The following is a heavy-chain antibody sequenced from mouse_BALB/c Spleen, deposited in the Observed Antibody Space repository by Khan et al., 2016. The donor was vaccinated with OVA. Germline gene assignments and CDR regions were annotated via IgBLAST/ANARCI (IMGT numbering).Heavy chain of an antibody. Sequence: QIQLVQSGPEMKKPGETVKISCKASGYTFTNYVMNWVKQSPGKALKWMGWINTFTGEPTYADDFKGRFAFSLETSACTAYLQINNLKNEDTATYFCARPPYFSYSLDHWGQGTSVTVSS. D-gene: IGHD2-12*01. CDR1: GYTFTNYV. V-gene: IGHV9-3-1*01. J-gene: IGHJ4*01. CDR2: INTFTGEP. CDR3: ARPPYFSYSLDH.